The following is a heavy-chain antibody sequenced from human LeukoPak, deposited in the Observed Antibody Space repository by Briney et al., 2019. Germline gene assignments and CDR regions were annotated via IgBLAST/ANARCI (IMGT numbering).Heavy chain of an antibody. CDR3: AKHLALVGATTTYDY. D-gene: IGHD1-26*01. V-gene: IGHV3-23*01. CDR1: GFTFNNYA. CDR2: ISGSDAGT. Sequence: GGSLRLSCAASGFTFNNYAMSWVRQAPGRGLEWVSAISGSDAGTYYADSVTGRFTISRDNSKNTLYLQMNSLRAEDTAVYYCAKHLALVGATTTYDYWGQGTLVIVSS. J-gene: IGHJ4*02.